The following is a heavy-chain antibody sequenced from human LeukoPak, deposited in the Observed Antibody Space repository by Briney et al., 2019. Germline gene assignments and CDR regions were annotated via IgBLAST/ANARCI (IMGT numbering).Heavy chain of an antibody. CDR2: ISSSSSYI. CDR1: GFTFSSYS. V-gene: IGHV3-21*01. CDR3: ARWGGPVTTQRWDDFDP. D-gene: IGHD4-17*01. Sequence: GGSLRLSCAASGFTFSSYSMNWVRQAPGKGLEWVSSISSSSSYIYYADSVKGRFTISRDNAKNSLYLQMNSLRAEDTAVYYCARWGGPVTTQRWDDFDPWGQGILVTVSS. J-gene: IGHJ5*02.